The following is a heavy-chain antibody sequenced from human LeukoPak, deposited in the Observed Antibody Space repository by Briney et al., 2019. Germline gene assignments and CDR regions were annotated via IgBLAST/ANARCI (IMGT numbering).Heavy chain of an antibody. J-gene: IGHJ4*02. CDR1: GFTVSSNY. Sequence: GGSLRLSCAASGFTVSSNYMSWVRQAPGKGLEWVSVIYSGGSKYYEDSVKGRFTISRDNSKNTLYLQMNSLRAEDTAVYYCARDQPKYSSIADFDYWGQGTLVTVSS. CDR3: ARDQPKYSSIADFDY. D-gene: IGHD6-13*01. CDR2: IYSGGSK. V-gene: IGHV3-66*02.